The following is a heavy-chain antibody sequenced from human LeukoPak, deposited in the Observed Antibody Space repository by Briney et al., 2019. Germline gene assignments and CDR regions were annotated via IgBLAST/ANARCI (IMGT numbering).Heavy chain of an antibody. D-gene: IGHD1-26*01. V-gene: IGHV3-7*05. CDR3: ARGGIYPYY. J-gene: IGHJ4*02. CDR1: GFTFTNHW. CDR2: IKEDVSEK. Sequence: PGGSLRLSCAASGFTFTNHWMTWVRQAPGKGLEWVANIKEDVSEKYQADSVKGRFTISRDNAKNSLYLQMNSLRAEDTAVYYCARGGIYPYYWGQGTLVTVSS.